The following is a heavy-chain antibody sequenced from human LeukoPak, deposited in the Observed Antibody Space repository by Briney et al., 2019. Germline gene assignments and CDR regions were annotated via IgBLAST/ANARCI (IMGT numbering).Heavy chain of an antibody. D-gene: IGHD6-19*01. CDR2: VYSGGPT. J-gene: IGHJ6*02. CDR3: VRDRWPGLGDF. Sequence: GGSLRLSCAASGFTVSDNYMSWVRHAPGKGLEWVSTVYSGGPTYYADPVKGRFTISRDNSKNTLYLQMSSLRAEDTAVYYCVRDRWPGLGDFWGQGTTVTVSS. V-gene: IGHV3-66*01. CDR1: GFTVSDNY.